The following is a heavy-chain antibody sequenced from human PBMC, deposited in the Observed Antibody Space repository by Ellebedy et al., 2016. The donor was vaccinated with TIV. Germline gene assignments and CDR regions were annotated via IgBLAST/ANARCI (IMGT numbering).Heavy chain of an antibody. D-gene: IGHD6-19*01. J-gene: IGHJ4*02. Sequence: ASVKVSCXASGGTFSSYAISWVRQAPGQGLEWMGWISAYNGNTNYAQKLQGRVTMTTDTSTSTAYMELRSLRSDDTAVYYCAREDTSGWGDYWGQGTPVTVSS. CDR1: GGTFSSYA. V-gene: IGHV1-18*01. CDR3: AREDTSGWGDY. CDR2: ISAYNGNT.